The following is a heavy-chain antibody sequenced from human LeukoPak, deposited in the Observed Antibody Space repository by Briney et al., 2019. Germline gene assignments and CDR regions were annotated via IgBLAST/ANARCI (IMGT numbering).Heavy chain of an antibody. CDR1: GGSISSYY. D-gene: IGHD3-10*01. V-gene: IGHV4-4*07. Sequence: SETLSLTCTVSGGSISSYYWSWIRQPAGKGLEWIGRIYTSGSTNYNPSLKSRVTMSVDTSKNQFSLKLSSVTAADTAVYYCASPGSGKQAHYFDYWGQGTLVTVSS. J-gene: IGHJ4*02. CDR3: ASPGSGKQAHYFDY. CDR2: IYTSGST.